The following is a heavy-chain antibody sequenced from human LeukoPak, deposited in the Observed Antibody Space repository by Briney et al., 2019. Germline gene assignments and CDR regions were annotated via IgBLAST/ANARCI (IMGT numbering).Heavy chain of an antibody. CDR3: TKVPAHGDYVGGPNWYFDL. J-gene: IGHJ2*01. CDR2: ISWNSGTV. CDR1: GFTFDDCA. Sequence: SLRLSCTATGFTFDDCAMHWVRQPPGKGLEWVSGISWNSGTVGYADSVKGRFIISRDNAKKSLYLQMNTLRPEDTALYYCTKVPAHGDYVGGPNWYFDLWGRGTLVTVSS. V-gene: IGHV3-9*01. D-gene: IGHD4-17*01.